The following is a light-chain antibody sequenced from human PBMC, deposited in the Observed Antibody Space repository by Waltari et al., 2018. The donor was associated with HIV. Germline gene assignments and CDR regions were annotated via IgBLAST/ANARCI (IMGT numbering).Light chain of an antibody. J-gene: IGLJ2*01. Sequence: QSVLTQPPSASGTPGQRVTISCSGSSSNIGSTTVNWCQQLPGTAPKLLIYSNNQRPSGVPDRFSGSKSGTSASLAISGLQSEDEADYYCAAWDDSLNGVVFGGGTKLTVL. CDR3: AAWDDSLNGVV. CDR2: SNN. CDR1: SSNIGSTT. V-gene: IGLV1-44*01.